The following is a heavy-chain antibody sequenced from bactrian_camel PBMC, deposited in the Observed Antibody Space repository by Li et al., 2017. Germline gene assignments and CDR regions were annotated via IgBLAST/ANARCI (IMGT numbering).Heavy chain of an antibody. CDR1: GFIMRSYN. CDR3: ARDFISSGFSV. V-gene: IGHV3S40*01. CDR2: TGGIT. J-gene: IGHJ4*01. D-gene: IGHD5*01. Sequence: EVQLVESGGGLVQPGGSLTLSCVASGFIMRSYNINWVRQAPGKGLEWVSATGGITEYADSVKGRFTASRDDAKNTLYLQLNSLKTEDTARYYCARDFISSGFSVWGQGTQVTVS.